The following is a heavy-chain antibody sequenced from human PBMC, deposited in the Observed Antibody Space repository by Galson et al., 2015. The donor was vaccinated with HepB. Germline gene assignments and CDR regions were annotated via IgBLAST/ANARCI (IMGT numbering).Heavy chain of an antibody. J-gene: IGHJ6*02. CDR1: GYTFTSYY. D-gene: IGHD3-10*01. Sequence: SVKVSCRASGYTFTSYYMHWVRQAPGQGLEWMGIINPSGGSTSYAQKFQGRVTMTRDTSTSTVYMELSSLRSEGTAVYYCARGSDGSGSTTYYYYYGMDVWGQGTTVTVSS. CDR3: ARGSDGSGSTTYYYYYGMDV. CDR2: INPSGGST. V-gene: IGHV1-46*01.